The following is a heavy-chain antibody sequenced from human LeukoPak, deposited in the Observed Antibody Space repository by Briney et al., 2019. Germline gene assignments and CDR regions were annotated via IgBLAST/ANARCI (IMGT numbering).Heavy chain of an antibody. D-gene: IGHD1-14*01. CDR2: IDTSGSAM. CDR1: GFTFSDNY. CDR3: ARARKGYYFDY. Sequence: GGALRLSCAASGFTFSDNYMIWIRQAPGKGREWVSYIDTSGSAMYYAVPVKGRFTISRDNARNSLHLQMNSLRAEDTAVYYCARARKGYYFDYWGQGTLVTVSS. V-gene: IGHV3-11*04. J-gene: IGHJ4*02.